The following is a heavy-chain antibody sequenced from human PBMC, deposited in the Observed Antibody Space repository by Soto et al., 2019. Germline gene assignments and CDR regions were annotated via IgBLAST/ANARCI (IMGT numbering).Heavy chain of an antibody. D-gene: IGHD2-2*01. V-gene: IGHV5-10-1*01. CDR2: IDPSDSYT. CDR1: GYSFTSYW. CDR3: ALRPFVVVPADSLLYGMDV. J-gene: IGHJ6*02. Sequence: GESLKISCKGSGYSFTSYWISWVRQMPGKGLEWMGRIDPSDSYTNYSPSFQGHVTISADKSISTAYLQWSSLKASDTAMYYCALRPFVVVPADSLLYGMDVWGQGTTVTVSS.